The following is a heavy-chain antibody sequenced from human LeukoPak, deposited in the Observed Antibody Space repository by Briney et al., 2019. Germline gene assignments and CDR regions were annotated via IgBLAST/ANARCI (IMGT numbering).Heavy chain of an antibody. CDR1: GFTFTSSA. D-gene: IGHD4-17*01. CDR3: AADHPVTRIYYYYGMDV. Sequence: GASVKVSCKASGFTFTSSAVQWVRQARGQRLEWVGWIVVGSGNTNYAQKFQERVTITRDMSTSTAYMELSSLRSEDTAVYYCAADHPVTRIYYYYGMDVWGQGTTVTVSS. V-gene: IGHV1-58*01. CDR2: IVVGSGNT. J-gene: IGHJ6*02.